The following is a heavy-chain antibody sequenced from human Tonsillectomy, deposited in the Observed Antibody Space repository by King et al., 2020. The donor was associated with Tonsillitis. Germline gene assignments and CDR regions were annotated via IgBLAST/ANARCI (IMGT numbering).Heavy chain of an antibody. D-gene: IGHD3-16*01. Sequence: QLQESGPGLVKPSETLSLICTVSGGSISSSGYYWGWIRQPPGKGLEWIGSFYYGGGTYYNPSLESRVTISVDTSKNQFSLKLSSVTAADTAVCYCARQDRWGYFDYWGQGALVTVSS. CDR2: FYYGGGT. V-gene: IGHV4-39*01. CDR1: GGSISSSGYY. CDR3: ARQDRWGYFDY. J-gene: IGHJ4*02.